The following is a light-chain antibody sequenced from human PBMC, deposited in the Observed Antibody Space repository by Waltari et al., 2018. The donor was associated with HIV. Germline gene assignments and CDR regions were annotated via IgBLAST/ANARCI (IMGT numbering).Light chain of an antibody. CDR1: KSVSKNL. V-gene: IGKV3-20*01. Sequence: IGCTQSPGTRSFSPGGRAALSCRAKKSVSKNLLAWYQQKPDQAPTLPIYGASFRATGIPDRFSGSESGTDFTLTISRMEPEEFAVYYCQQHGSSPRTFGQGTKVEIK. CDR3: QQHGSSPRT. J-gene: IGKJ1*01. CDR2: GAS.